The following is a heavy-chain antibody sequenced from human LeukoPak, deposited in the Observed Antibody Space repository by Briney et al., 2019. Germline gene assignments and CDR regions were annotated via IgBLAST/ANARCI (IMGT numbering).Heavy chain of an antibody. CDR2: IWHDGSSK. CDR3: ARGSTSSSYQYGMDV. J-gene: IGHJ6*02. D-gene: IGHD2-2*01. Sequence: GSSLRLSCAASGFTFSSYLMHWVRQAPGKGLEWVAVIWHDGSSKYYADSVRGRFSISRDNSKKTLYLQMNSPRAEDTAVYYCARGSTSSSYQYGMDVWGQGTTVTVSS. V-gene: IGHV3-33*01. CDR1: GFTFSSYL.